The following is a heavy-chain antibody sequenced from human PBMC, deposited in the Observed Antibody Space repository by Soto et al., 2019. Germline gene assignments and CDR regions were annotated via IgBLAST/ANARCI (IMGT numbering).Heavy chain of an antibody. CDR1: GGSLSSGDYY. D-gene: IGHD2-15*01. CDR2: ISYSGST. J-gene: IGHJ4*02. CDR3: ATMGTPATGLYFFDY. V-gene: IGHV4-30-4*01. Sequence: SETLSVTCPVSGGSLSSGDYYWSWIRQPPGKGLEWIGFISYSGSTYYSTSLKSRVTISVDTSKSQFSLNLSFVTAADTAVYYCATMGTPATGLYFFDYWGQGSLVTVSS.